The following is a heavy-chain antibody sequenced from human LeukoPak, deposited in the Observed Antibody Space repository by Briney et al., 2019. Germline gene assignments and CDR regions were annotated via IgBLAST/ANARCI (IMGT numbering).Heavy chain of an antibody. CDR1: GYTFTGYY. CDR3: ARDFGPYYGSGSRDY. D-gene: IGHD3-10*01. V-gene: IGHV1-2*06. J-gene: IGHJ4*02. Sequence: GASVKVSCKASGYTFTGYYMHWVRQAPGQGLEWMGRINPNSGGTNYAQKFQGRVTMTRDTSISTAYMELSRLRSDDTAVYYCARDFGPYYGSGSRDYWGQGTLFTVSS. CDR2: INPNSGGT.